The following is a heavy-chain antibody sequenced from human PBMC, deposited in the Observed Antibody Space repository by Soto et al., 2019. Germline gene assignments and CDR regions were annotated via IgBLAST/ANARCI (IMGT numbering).Heavy chain of an antibody. D-gene: IGHD1-26*01. CDR3: ARVSGSYYSNDAFDI. V-gene: IGHV3-20*04. J-gene: IGHJ3*02. Sequence: SGGSLRLSCAGSGFILGEYAMNWVRQAPGKGLEWVSGINWNGGSTGFADSVKGRFTISRDNSKNSLYLQMNSLRAEDTALYYCARVSGSYYSNDAFDIWGQGTMVTVSS. CDR1: GFILGEYA. CDR2: INWNGGST.